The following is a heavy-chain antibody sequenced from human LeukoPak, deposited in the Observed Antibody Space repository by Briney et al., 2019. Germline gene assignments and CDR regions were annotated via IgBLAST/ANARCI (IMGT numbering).Heavy chain of an antibody. CDR3: ARQGSGSYYPNWFDP. D-gene: IGHD1-26*01. CDR1: GGSISSSSYY. CDR2: IYYSGST. Sequence: SETLSLTCTVSGGSISSSSYYWGWIRQPPGKGLEWIGSIYYSGSTYYNPSLKSRVTIPVDTSKNQFSLKLSSVTAADTAVYYCARQGSGSYYPNWFDPWGQGTLVTVSS. J-gene: IGHJ5*02. V-gene: IGHV4-39*01.